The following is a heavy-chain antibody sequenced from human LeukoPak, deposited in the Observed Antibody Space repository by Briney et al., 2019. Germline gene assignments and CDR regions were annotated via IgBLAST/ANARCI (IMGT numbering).Heavy chain of an antibody. J-gene: IGHJ6*02. CDR2: INWNGGST. V-gene: IGHV3-20*04. Sequence: PGGSLRLSCAASGFTFDDYGMSWVRQAPGKGLKWVSGINWNGGSTGYADSVKGRFTISRDNAKNSLYLQLSSLRPEDTALYYCAKHLTATNTYIFFGLDVWGQGTSVTVSS. CDR3: AKHLTATNTYIFFGLDV. D-gene: IGHD1-26*01. CDR1: GFTFDDYG.